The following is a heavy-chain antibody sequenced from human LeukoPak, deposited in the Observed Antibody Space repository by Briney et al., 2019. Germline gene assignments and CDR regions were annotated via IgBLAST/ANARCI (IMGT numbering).Heavy chain of an antibody. Sequence: SETLSLTCTVSGGSISSYYWSWIRQPPGKGLEWIGYIYYSGSTNYNPSLKSRVTISVDTSKNQFSLKLSSVTAADTAVYYCARGDKEYYFDYWGQGTLDTVSS. J-gene: IGHJ4*02. CDR3: ARGDKEYYFDY. CDR2: IYYSGST. CDR1: GGSISSYY. V-gene: IGHV4-59*01.